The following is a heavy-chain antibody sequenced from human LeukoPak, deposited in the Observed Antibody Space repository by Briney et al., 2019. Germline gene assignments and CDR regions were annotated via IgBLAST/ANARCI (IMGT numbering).Heavy chain of an antibody. CDR1: GFTFSTYA. CDR3: ARVPGAYGSGTYYV. CDR2: ISSSGGST. J-gene: IGHJ4*02. Sequence: QPGGSLRLSCAASGFTFSTYAMSWVRQAPGKGLEWVSAISSSGGSTYYADSVKGRFTISRDNSKNTLYLQMNSLRAEDTAVYYCARVPGAYGSGTYYVWGQGTRVTVSS. V-gene: IGHV3-23*01. D-gene: IGHD3-10*01.